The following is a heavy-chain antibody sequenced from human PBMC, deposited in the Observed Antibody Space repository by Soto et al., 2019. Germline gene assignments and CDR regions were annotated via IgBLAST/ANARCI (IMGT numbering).Heavy chain of an antibody. CDR1: GGSISSSSYY. CDR3: ARVTLGELSLVNAFDI. V-gene: IGHV4-39*01. CDR2: IYYSGST. J-gene: IGHJ3*02. Sequence: PSETRSLTCTVSGGSISSSSYYWGWIRQPPGKGLEWIGSIYYSGSTYYNPSLKSRVTISVDTSKNQFSLKLSSVTAADTAVYYCARVTLGELSLVNAFDIWGQGTMVT. D-gene: IGHD3-16*02.